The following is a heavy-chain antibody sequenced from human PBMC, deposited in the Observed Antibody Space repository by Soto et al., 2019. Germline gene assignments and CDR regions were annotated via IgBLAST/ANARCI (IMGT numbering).Heavy chain of an antibody. CDR2: IYPGDSDT. D-gene: IGHD2-21*02. CDR3: GMVTPDAFDI. Sequence: GESLKISCQGSGYSFTSYWIGWVRQMPGKGLEWVGIIYPGDSDTRYSPSFQGQVTISADKSISTAYLQWSSLKASDTAMYYCGMVTPDAFDIWGQGTMVTVSS. V-gene: IGHV5-51*01. CDR1: GYSFTSYW. J-gene: IGHJ3*02.